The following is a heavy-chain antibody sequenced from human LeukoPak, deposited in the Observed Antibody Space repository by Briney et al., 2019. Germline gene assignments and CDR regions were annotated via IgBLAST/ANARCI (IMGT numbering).Heavy chain of an antibody. D-gene: IGHD3-9*01. Sequence: SETLSLTCTVSGGSISSSSYYWGWIRQPPGKGLEWIGRIYYSGSTYYNPSLKSRATISVDTSKNQFSLKLSSVTAADTAVYYCARHGSVAYYDILTGYGARGYFDYWGQGTLVTVSS. CDR2: IYYSGST. V-gene: IGHV4-39*01. J-gene: IGHJ4*02. CDR1: GGSISSSSYY. CDR3: ARHGSVAYYDILTGYGARGYFDY.